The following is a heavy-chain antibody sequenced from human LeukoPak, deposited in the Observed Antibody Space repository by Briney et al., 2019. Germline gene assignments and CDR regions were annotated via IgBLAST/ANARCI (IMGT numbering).Heavy chain of an antibody. CDR3: ARVWDCSSTSCYERAFDI. D-gene: IGHD2-2*01. CDR2: MNPNSGNT. J-gene: IGHJ3*02. CDR1: GYTFTSYD. Sequence: ASVKVPCKASGYTFTSYDINWVRQATGQGLEWMGWMNPNSGNTGYAQKFQGRVTMTRNTSISTAYMELSSLRSEDTAVYYCARVWDCSSTSCYERAFDIWGQGTMVTVSS. V-gene: IGHV1-8*01.